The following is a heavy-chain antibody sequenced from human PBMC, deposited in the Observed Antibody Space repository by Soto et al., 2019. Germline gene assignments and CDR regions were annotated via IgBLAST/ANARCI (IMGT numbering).Heavy chain of an antibody. D-gene: IGHD1-26*01. CDR3: ARDDSGSYYAYYYYGMDV. V-gene: IGHV1-2*02. J-gene: IGHJ6*02. CDR1: GYTLTGYY. CDR2: INPNSGGT. Sequence: APLKGSFKASGYTLTGYYMHWGRQAPGQGLEWMGWINPNSGGTNYAQKFQGRVTMTRDTSISTAYMELSRLRSDDTAVYYCARDDSGSYYAYYYYGMDVWGQGTTVTVSS.